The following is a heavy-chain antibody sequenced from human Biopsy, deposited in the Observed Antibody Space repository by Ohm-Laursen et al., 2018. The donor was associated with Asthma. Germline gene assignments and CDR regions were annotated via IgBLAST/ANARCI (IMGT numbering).Heavy chain of an antibody. CDR3: AKRRGYSCHDNDY. CDR1: GFMFKSFG. CDR2: ISYDGYHK. J-gene: IGHJ4*03. V-gene: IGHV3-30*18. D-gene: IGHD5-12*01. Sequence: SLRLSCTASGFMFKSFGIHWVRQAPRKGLEGMADISYDGYHKFYEDSVMARFTISRDNTKNTLYLHTNSLRTEDTDVYYCAKRRGYSCHDNDYWGQGTLVIVSS.